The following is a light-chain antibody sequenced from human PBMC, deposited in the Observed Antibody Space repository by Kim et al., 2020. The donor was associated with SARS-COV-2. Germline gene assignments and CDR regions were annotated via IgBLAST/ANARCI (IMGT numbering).Light chain of an antibody. CDR3: QQRSNWPPGWT. CDR2: DAS. Sequence: EIVLTQSPATLSLSPGERATLSCRASQSVSSYLAWYQQKPGQAPRLLIYDASNRATGIPARFSGSGSGTDFSLTISSLEPEDFGVYYCQQRSNWPPGWTFGQGTKVDIK. J-gene: IGKJ1*01. V-gene: IGKV3-11*01. CDR1: QSVSSY.